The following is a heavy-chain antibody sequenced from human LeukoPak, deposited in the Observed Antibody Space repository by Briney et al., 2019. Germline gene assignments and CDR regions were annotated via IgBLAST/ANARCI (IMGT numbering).Heavy chain of an antibody. CDR2: IYHSGST. CDR3: ARLHCSSTSCYRPRGYFDY. CDR1: GYSISSGYY. V-gene: IGHV4-38-2*01. Sequence: PSETLSLTCAVSGYSISSGYYWGWIRQPPGKGLEWIGSIYHSGSTYYNPSLKSRVTISVDTSKNQFSLKLSSVTAADTAVYYCARLHCSSTSCYRPRGYFDYWGQGTLVTVSS. J-gene: IGHJ4*02. D-gene: IGHD2-2*01.